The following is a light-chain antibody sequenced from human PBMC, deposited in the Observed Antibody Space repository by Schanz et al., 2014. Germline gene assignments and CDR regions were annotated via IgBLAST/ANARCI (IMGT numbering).Light chain of an antibody. CDR1: QTISSW. CDR2: KAS. CDR3: QQYHNYPYT. Sequence: DIQMTQSPSTLSASVGDRVTLTCRASQTISSWLAWYQQKPGKAPKLLIYKASSLESGVPSRFSGSGSGREFALTISSLQPNDFATYYCQQYHNYPYTFGQGTKLEIK. V-gene: IGKV1-5*03. J-gene: IGKJ2*01.